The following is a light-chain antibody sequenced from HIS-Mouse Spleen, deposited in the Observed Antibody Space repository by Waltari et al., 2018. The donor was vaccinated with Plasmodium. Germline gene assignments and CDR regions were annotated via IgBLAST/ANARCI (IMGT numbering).Light chain of an antibody. CDR3: QQSYSTWT. CDR1: QSISNY. V-gene: IGKV1-39*01. Sequence: DIQMTQSPSSLSASVGDRVTITCRASQSISNYLNWYQQKPGKAPKFLIYAASTLQSGVPSSFSGSGSGTDFTLTISSLQPEDFATYYCQQSYSTWTFGQGTKVEIK. J-gene: IGKJ1*01. CDR2: AAS.